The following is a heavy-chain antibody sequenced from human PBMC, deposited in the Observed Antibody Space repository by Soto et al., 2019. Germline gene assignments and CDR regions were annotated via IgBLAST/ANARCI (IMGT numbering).Heavy chain of an antibody. CDR1: GFTFTSSA. CDR2: IVVGSGST. Sequence: GASVKVSCKASGFTFTSSAVQWVRQARGQRLEWIGWIVVGSGSTNYAQKFQGRVTMTRDISTSTAYMELRSLRSEDTAVYYCARTRDYYYMDVWGKGTTVTVSS. CDR3: ARTRDYYYMDV. V-gene: IGHV1-58*01. J-gene: IGHJ6*03.